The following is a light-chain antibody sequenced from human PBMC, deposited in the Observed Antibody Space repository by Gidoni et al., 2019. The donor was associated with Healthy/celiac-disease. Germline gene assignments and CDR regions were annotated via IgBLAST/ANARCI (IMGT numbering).Light chain of an antibody. Sequence: EIALTQSPATLSLSPGERATLSCRASQSVSSYLAWYQQKPGQAPRLLIYDASHRATGIPARFSGSGSGTDFTLTISSLEPEDFAAYYCQQRSNWPPTFGPGTKVDIK. CDR1: QSVSSY. CDR3: QQRSNWPPT. V-gene: IGKV3-11*01. CDR2: DAS. J-gene: IGKJ3*01.